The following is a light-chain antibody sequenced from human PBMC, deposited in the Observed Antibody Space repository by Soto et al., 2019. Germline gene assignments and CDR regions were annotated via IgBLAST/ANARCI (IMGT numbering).Light chain of an antibody. CDR2: GAS. CDR3: QQYNDWPSFT. J-gene: IGKJ3*01. CDR1: QSVRSN. V-gene: IGKV3-15*01. Sequence: EIVMTQSPATLSVSPGERATLSCRASQSVRSNLAWYQQRPGQAPRLLIYGASTRATDIPARFSGSGSGTEFTLTISSLQSEDFAVYYCQQYNDWPSFTFGPGTKVDIK.